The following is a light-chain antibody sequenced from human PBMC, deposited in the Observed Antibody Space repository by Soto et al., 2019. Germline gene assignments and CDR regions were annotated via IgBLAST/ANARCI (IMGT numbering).Light chain of an antibody. CDR1: QSISSW. V-gene: IGKV1-5*03. CDR2: KES. CDR3: QQYHSYSRT. Sequence: DIQMTQSPSTLSAAVGDRVTITCRASQSISSWLAWYQQKPGKAPKLLIYKESNLESGVPSRFSGSGSGTEFTLTISSLQPDDFATYYCQQYHSYSRTFGQGTKVEIK. J-gene: IGKJ1*01.